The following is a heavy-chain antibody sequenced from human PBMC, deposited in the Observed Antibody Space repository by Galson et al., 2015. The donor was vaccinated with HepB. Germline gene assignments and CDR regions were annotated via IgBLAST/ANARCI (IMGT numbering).Heavy chain of an antibody. CDR2: IYYSGST. CDR3: ARDRADFGVVNNWFDP. Sequence: TLSLTCTVSGGSIRSGDYYWSWIRQPPGKGLEWIGYIYYSGSTYYNPSLKSRVTISVDTSKNQFSLKLSSVTAADTAVYYCARDRADFGVVNNWFDPWGQGTLVTVSS. D-gene: IGHD3-3*01. V-gene: IGHV4-30-4*01. CDR1: GGSIRSGDYY. J-gene: IGHJ5*02.